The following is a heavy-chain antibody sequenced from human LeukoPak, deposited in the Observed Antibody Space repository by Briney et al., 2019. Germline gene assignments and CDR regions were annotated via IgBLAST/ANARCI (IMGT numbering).Heavy chain of an antibody. CDR1: GYTFTGYY. J-gene: IGHJ4*02. V-gene: IGHV1-2*02. Sequence: GASMKVSCKASGYTFTGYYMHWVRQAPGQGFEWMGWINPNNGGTNYAPKFQGRVTMTRDTSISTAYMELSRLTSDDTAVYYCARDEVRDLEDFDYWGQGSLVTVSS. CDR2: INPNNGGT. CDR3: ARDEVRDLEDFDY.